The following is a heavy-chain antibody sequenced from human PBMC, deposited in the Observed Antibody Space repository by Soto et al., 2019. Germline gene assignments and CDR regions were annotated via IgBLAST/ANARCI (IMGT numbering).Heavy chain of an antibody. J-gene: IGHJ5*02. D-gene: IGHD6-13*01. CDR1: GYTFTSYA. Sequence: QVHLVQSGAEVKKPGASVKVSCKASGYTFTSYAMHWVRQAPGQRLEWMGWINAGNGNTKYSQKFQDRVTITRDTSASTAYMELSSLRSEDTAVYYCARDRIPAAGTRNWFDPWGQGTLVTVSS. CDR2: INAGNGNT. V-gene: IGHV1-3*01. CDR3: ARDRIPAAGTRNWFDP.